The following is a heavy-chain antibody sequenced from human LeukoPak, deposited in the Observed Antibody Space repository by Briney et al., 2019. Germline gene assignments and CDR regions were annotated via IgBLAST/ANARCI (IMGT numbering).Heavy chain of an antibody. Sequence: SVKVSCKASGGTFSSYAISWVRQAPGQGLEWMGRIIPILGIANYAQKFQGRVTITADKSTSTAYMELSSLRSEDTAVYYCARGSTFDYYYGSGSYYNGVDYWGQGTLVTVSP. J-gene: IGHJ4*02. V-gene: IGHV1-69*04. CDR1: GGTFSSYA. CDR2: IIPILGIA. D-gene: IGHD3-10*01. CDR3: ARGSTFDYYYGSGSYYNGVDY.